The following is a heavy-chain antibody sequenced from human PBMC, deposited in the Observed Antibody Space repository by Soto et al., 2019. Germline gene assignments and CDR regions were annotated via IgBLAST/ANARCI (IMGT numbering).Heavy chain of an antibody. J-gene: IGHJ5*02. D-gene: IGHD6-13*01. V-gene: IGHV1-69*13. Sequence: SVKVSCKASGGTFSSYAISWVRQAPGQGLEWMGGIIPIFGTANYAQKFQVVLTMTNMDPVDTATYYCARFIAAAGRRGKNWFDPWGQGTLVTVSS. CDR1: GGTFSSYA. CDR3: WFDP. CDR2: IIPIFGTA.